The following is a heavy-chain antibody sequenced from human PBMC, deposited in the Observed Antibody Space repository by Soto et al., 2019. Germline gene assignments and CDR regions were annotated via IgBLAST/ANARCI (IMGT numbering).Heavy chain of an antibody. CDR2: IFYSGRT. Sequence: PSETLSLTCTVSGGSVSSGSYYWSWIRQPPGKGLEWIGYIFYSGRTNYNFSLKSRVTISVDTSKNQFSLKLSSLTAADTAVYYCARGRGNYWGQGTLVTVSS. CDR3: ARGRGNY. D-gene: IGHD1-26*01. J-gene: IGHJ4*02. V-gene: IGHV4-61*01. CDR1: GGSVSSGSYY.